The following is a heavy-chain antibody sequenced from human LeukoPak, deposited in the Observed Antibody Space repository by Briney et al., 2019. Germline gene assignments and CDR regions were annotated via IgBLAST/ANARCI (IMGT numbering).Heavy chain of an antibody. CDR1: GGTFSSYA. CDR2: MNPNSGNT. J-gene: IGHJ4*02. Sequence: ASVKVSCKASGGTFSSYAISWVRQATGQGLEWMGWMNPNSGNTGYAQKFQGRVTMTRNTSISTAYMELSSLRSEDTAVYYCARGRYSSSFRWGYWGQGTLVTVSS. V-gene: IGHV1-8*02. D-gene: IGHD6-6*01. CDR3: ARGRYSSSFRWGY.